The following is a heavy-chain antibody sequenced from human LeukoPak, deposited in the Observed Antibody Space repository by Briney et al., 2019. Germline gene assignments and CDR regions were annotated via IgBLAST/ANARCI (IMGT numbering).Heavy chain of an antibody. CDR1: GFTFSTYS. V-gene: IGHV3-30*04. J-gene: IGHJ4*02. D-gene: IGHD5-12*01. CDR2: VAYDGSND. CDR3: AIEGYSGYGYFDY. Sequence: QAGRSLRLSCAGSGFTFSTYSLHWVRQAPGKGLEWVAFVAYDGSNDNYVDSVKGRFTISRDNSKNTLYLQTNSLRAEDTAVYYCAIEGYSGYGYFDYWGQGTLVTVSS.